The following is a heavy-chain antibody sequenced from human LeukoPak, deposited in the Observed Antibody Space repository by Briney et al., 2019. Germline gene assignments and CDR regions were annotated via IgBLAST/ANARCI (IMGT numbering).Heavy chain of an antibody. D-gene: IGHD5-18*01. V-gene: IGHV3-48*04. CDR2: ISSSSSTI. J-gene: IGHJ2*01. CDR1: GFTFSSYS. CDR3: AKGQSGVGYSYRPTDFDL. Sequence: GGSLRLSCAASGFTFSSYSMNWVRQAPGKGLEWVSYISSSSSTIYYADSVKGRFTISRDNAKNSLYLQMNSLRAEDTAVYYCAKGQSGVGYSYRPTDFDLWGRGTLVTVSS.